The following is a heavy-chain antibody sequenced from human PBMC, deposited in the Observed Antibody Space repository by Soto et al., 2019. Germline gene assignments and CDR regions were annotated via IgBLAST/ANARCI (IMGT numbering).Heavy chain of an antibody. Sequence: PGGSLTLSCAASGFSFSSYSMNWVSQAPGQGLEWVSSISTSSSFIYYADSVKGRFTISRDNAKESLFLQMNSLRAEDTAVYYCARDQCRGGSCYSAVSWGQGTLVTVSS. D-gene: IGHD2-15*01. V-gene: IGHV3-21*01. CDR1: GFSFSSYS. CDR2: ISTSSSFI. CDR3: ARDQCRGGSCYSAVS. J-gene: IGHJ5*02.